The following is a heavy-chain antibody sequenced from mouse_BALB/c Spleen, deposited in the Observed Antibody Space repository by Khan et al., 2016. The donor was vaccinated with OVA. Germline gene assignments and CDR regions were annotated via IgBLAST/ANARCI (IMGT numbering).Heavy chain of an antibody. CDR2: IYPGGGYT. CDR3: ARRGPARATWDYFDY. Sequence: QVQLQQSGAELVRPGTSVKMSCKAAGYTFTNYWIGWVKQRPGHGLEWVGDIYPGGGYTNYNEKFKGKATLTVDTSSSTAYMQLSSLTSEDSAFYYCARRGPARATWDYFDYWGQGTTLTVSS. J-gene: IGHJ2*01. CDR1: GYTFTNYW. D-gene: IGHD3-1*01. V-gene: IGHV1-63*02.